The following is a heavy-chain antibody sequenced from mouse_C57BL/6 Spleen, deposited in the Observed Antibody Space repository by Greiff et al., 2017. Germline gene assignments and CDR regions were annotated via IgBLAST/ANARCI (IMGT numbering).Heavy chain of an antibody. Sequence: VQLQESGAELVKPGASVKLSCKASGYTFTEYTIHWVKQRPGQGLEWIGWFYPGSGSIKYNEKFKDKATLTADKSSSTAYMELSRLTSEDSAVFFRARHEAPRAMDYWGQGTSVTVSS. CDR1: GYTFTEYT. CDR2: FYPGSGSI. CDR3: ARHEAPRAMDY. D-gene: IGHD2-10*02. J-gene: IGHJ4*01. V-gene: IGHV1-62-2*01.